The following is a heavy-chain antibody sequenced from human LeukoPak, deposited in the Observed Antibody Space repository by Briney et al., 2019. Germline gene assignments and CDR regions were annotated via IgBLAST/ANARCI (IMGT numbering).Heavy chain of an antibody. CDR2: ISGSGGST. CDR1: GFTFSSYA. Sequence: GGSLRLSCAASGFTFSSYAMSWVRQAPGKGLEWVSGISGSGGSTYHADSVKGRFTISRDNSKKTLFMQMNSLRAEDTAVYYCANPAASASGGYWGQGTLVTVSS. CDR3: ANPAASASGGY. V-gene: IGHV3-23*01. D-gene: IGHD3-16*01. J-gene: IGHJ4*02.